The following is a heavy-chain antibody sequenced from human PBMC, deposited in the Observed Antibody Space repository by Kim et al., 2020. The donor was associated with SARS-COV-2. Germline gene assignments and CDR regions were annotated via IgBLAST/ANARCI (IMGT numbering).Heavy chain of an antibody. D-gene: IGHD6-13*01. V-gene: IGHV3-11*01. CDR2: ISSSGSTI. CDR1: GFTFSDYY. Sequence: GGSLRLSCAASGFTFSDYYMSWIRQAPGKGLEWVSYISSSGSTIYYADSVKGRFTISRDNPKNSLYLQMNSLRAEDTAVYYCARGGGGATRGRGIGYYGMDVWGQGTTVTVSS. CDR3: ARGGGGATRGRGIGYYGMDV. J-gene: IGHJ6*02.